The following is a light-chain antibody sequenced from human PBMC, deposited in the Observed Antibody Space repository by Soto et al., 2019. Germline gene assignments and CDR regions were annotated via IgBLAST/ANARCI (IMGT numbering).Light chain of an antibody. CDR3: QQYNSYT. V-gene: IGKV1-5*03. CDR2: KAS. Sequence: DMQMTQSPSTLSASVGDRVTITSRASQSISSWLAWYQQKPGKAPKLLIYKASSLESGVPSRFSGSGSGTEFTLTISSLQPDDFATYYCQQYNSYTFGPGTKVDIK. CDR1: QSISSW. J-gene: IGKJ3*01.